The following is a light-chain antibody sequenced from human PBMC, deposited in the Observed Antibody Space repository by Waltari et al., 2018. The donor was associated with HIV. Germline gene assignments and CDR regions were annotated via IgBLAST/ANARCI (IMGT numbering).Light chain of an antibody. CDR1: SNNVRQHG. V-gene: IGLV10-54*01. CDR3: SAWDITLSAWV. J-gene: IGLJ3*02. Sequence: QAGLTQPPSLSEDLRQNVTITRTGNSNNVRQHGTVWLKQHRGRPPKVIFFRNSVRPPGIPERISASRSGNTASLTIIGLQSEDEADYYCSAWDITLSAWVFGGGTQVTV. CDR2: RNS.